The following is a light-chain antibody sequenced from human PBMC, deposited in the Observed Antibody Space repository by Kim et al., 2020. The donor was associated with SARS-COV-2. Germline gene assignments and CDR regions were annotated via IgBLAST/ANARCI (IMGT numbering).Light chain of an antibody. J-gene: IGLJ3*02. CDR2: YDS. CDR1: NIGSKS. CDR3: QVWDSSSDSWV. V-gene: IGLV3-21*04. Sequence: SYELTQPPSVSVAPGKTAGITCGGNNIGSKSVHWYQQKPGQAPVLVIYYDSDRPSGIPERFSGSNSGNTATLTISRVEAGDEADYYCQVWDSSSDSWVFG.